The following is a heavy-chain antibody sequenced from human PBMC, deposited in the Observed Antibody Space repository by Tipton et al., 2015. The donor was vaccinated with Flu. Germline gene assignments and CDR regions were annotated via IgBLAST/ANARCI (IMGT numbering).Heavy chain of an antibody. CDR2: IKQDGSEK. V-gene: IGHV3-7*03. CDR1: GFTFSSYW. D-gene: IGHD2-2*01. Sequence: SLRLSCVDSGFTFSSYWMSWVRQAPGKGLEWVANIKQDGSEKYYVDSVKGRFTISRDNVKNSLYLQMSSLRAEDMAVYYCARGIASAASTWGQGTMVTVSS. CDR3: ARGIASAAST. J-gene: IGHJ3*01.